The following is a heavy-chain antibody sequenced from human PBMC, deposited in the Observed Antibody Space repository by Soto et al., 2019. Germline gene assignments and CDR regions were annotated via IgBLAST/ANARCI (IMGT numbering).Heavy chain of an antibody. CDR1: SA. J-gene: IGHJ6*02. CDR2: IRSKDNSYAT. D-gene: IGHD5-18*01. V-gene: IGHV3-73*01. CDR3: TSDTARVYYGMDV. Sequence: SAIHWVRQASGKGLEWVGRIRSKDNSYATAYAASVKGRFTISRDDSKNTAYLQMNSLKTEDTAVYYCTSDTARVYYGMDVWGQGTTVTVSS.